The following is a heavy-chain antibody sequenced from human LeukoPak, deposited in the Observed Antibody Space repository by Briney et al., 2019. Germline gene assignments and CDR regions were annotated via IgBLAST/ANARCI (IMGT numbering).Heavy chain of an antibody. Sequence: PGGPLRLSCAASGFTFSSYAMSWVRQAPGKGLEWVSSISGSGGSTYYADSVKGRFTISRDNSKNTLYLQMNSLRAEDTAVYYCAKAPAPTGYCSSTSCRRRIYYYYYMDVWGKGTTVTISS. J-gene: IGHJ6*03. V-gene: IGHV3-23*01. CDR2: ISGSGGST. CDR1: GFTFSSYA. CDR3: AKAPAPTGYCSSTSCRRRIYYYYYMDV. D-gene: IGHD2-2*01.